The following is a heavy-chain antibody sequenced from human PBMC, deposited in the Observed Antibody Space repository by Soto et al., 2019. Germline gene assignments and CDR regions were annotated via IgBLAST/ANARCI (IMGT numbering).Heavy chain of an antibody. J-gene: IGHJ4*02. V-gene: IGHV3-48*01. D-gene: IGHD2-2*01. Sequence: EVQLVESGGGLAQPGGSLRLSCAASGFTFSNYGMNWVRQAPGKGLEWISYISSSSGTIYYADSVKGRFTISRDDAKTSLYLQMNSLRAEDTAVYYCATSKRGSTSCRGYYFDYWGRGTLVTGSS. CDR3: ATSKRGSTSCRGYYFDY. CDR1: GFTFSNYG. CDR2: ISSSSGTI.